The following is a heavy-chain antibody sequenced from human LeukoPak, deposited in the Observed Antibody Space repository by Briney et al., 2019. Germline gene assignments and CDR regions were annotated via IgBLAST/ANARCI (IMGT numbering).Heavy chain of an antibody. CDR1: GTSFSSYY. CDR3: ASKSGWDHY. Sequence: ETLSLTCAVSGTSFSSYYWSWIRQPPGKGLEWVANIKQDGSEKYYVDSVKGRFTISRDNAKNSLYLQMNSLRVEDTAVYYCASKSGWDHYWGQGTLVTVSS. V-gene: IGHV3-7*01. J-gene: IGHJ4*02. D-gene: IGHD6-19*01. CDR2: IKQDGSEK.